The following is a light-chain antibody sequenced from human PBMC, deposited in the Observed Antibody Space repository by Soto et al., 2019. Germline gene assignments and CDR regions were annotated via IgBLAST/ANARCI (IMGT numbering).Light chain of an antibody. CDR1: QSVSSN. J-gene: IGKJ1*01. Sequence: EIVMTQSPATLSVSPGARATLSCRASQSVSSNLAWYQQKPGQAPRLLISGASTRATGIPARFSGSGSGTEFTLTISSLPSEDFAVYYCQQYNAWPRTFGQGTKVEIK. CDR2: GAS. V-gene: IGKV3-15*01. CDR3: QQYNAWPRT.